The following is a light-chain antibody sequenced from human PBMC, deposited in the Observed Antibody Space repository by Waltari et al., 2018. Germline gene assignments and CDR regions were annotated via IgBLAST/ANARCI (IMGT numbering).Light chain of an antibody. CDR1: QSVSNS. V-gene: IGKV3-11*01. J-gene: IGKJ4*01. Sequence: EIVLTQSPATLSLSPGDTATLSCRASQSVSNSLAWYQQKPGQAPRLLIYDASTRATGIPARFSGGGSGADFTLTIYGLEPEDFAIYYCQQRSNWLTFGGGTKVGI. CDR2: DAS. CDR3: QQRSNWLT.